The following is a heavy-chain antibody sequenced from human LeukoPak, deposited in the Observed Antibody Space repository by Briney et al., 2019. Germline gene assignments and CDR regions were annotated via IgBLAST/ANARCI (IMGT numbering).Heavy chain of an antibody. CDR1: GGSISSYY. J-gene: IGHJ3*02. CDR3: ARRTNSGFDAFDI. Sequence: SETLSLTCTVSGGSISSYYWSWIRQPPGKGLEWIGYIYYSGSTNYNPSLKSRVTISVDTSKNQFSLKLSSVTAADTAVYYCARRTNSGFDAFDIWGQGTMVTVSS. CDR2: IYYSGST. V-gene: IGHV4-59*01. D-gene: IGHD3-22*01.